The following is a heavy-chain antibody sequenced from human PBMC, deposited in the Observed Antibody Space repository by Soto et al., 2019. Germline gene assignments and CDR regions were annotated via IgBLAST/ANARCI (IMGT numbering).Heavy chain of an antibody. J-gene: IGHJ6*02. CDR2: IYWDDDK. V-gene: IGHV2-5*02. D-gene: IGHD2-21*02. CDR3: IQSRCGGDCLQSYASHYYYGMDV. CDR1: GFSLSTSGVG. Sequence: QITLKESGPPLVKPTQTLTLTCTFSGFSLSTSGVGVGWIRQPPGKALEWLALIYWDDDKRYSQSLRSRLTINKETSKNQVVLTMTNMDPVDTATYYCIQSRCGGDCLQSYASHYYYGMDVWGQGTTVTVSS.